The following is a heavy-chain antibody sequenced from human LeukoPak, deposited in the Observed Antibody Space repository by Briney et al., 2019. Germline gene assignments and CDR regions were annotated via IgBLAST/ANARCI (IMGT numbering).Heavy chain of an antibody. CDR2: ISYDGNNE. CDR1: GFTFNKHA. CDR3: ARDFADYYDSSGYFDY. Sequence: GGSLRLSCAASGFTFNKHALHWVRQAPGKGLEWVAVISYDGNNEIYADSVQGRFTISRDNSKNTLFLQMNTLRTEDTAVYYCARDFADYYDSSGYFDYWGQGTLVTVSS. D-gene: IGHD3-22*01. J-gene: IGHJ4*02. V-gene: IGHV3-30-3*01.